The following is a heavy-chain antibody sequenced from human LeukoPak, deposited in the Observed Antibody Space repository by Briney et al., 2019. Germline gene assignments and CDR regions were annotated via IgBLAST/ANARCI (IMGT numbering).Heavy chain of an antibody. CDR2: IYSGGST. Sequence: PGGSLRLSCAASGFTVSSNYMSWVRQAPGKGLEWVSVIYSGGSTYYADSVKGRFTISRDNSKNTLYLQMNSLRAEDTAVYYCESTPSGTMIGDYFDYWGQGTLVTVSS. J-gene: IGHJ4*02. V-gene: IGHV3-66*01. CDR1: GFTVSSNY. D-gene: IGHD3-22*01. CDR3: ESTPSGTMIGDYFDY.